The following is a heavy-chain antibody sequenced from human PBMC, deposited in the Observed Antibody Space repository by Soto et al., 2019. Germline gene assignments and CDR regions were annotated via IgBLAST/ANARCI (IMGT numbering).Heavy chain of an antibody. CDR1: DASINTYY. D-gene: IGHD2-21*01. V-gene: IGHV4-59*01. CDR3: ARDRGGDGYSSDAFDI. J-gene: IGHJ3*02. CDR2: IYYNGIT. Sequence: PSEILSLTCTVSDASINTYYWSWIRQPPGKGLEWIGYIYYNGITNYNPSLKSRVTMSVDTSKNQFSLKLSTVTAADTAVYYCARDRGGDGYSSDAFDIWGQGTMVTVSS.